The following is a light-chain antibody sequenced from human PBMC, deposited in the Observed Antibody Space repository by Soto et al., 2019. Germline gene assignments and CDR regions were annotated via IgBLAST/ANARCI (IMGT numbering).Light chain of an antibody. CDR1: QSVSVN. Sequence: KQSPTTVSVSTMEIATLSFMASQSVSVNLAWYQQKRGQAPRLLIHGASNRATGIPDRFSGSGSGTDFTLTITRLEPEDFALYYCQQRSNWPRTFGQGTKVDIK. CDR2: GAS. CDR3: QQRSNWPRT. V-gene: IGKV3-11*01. J-gene: IGKJ1*01.